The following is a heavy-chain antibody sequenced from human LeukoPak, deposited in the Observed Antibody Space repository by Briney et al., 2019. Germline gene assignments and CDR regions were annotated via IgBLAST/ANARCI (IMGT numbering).Heavy chain of an antibody. V-gene: IGHV1-8*01. J-gene: IGHJ6*02. CDR3: ARDSGSGWYSYYYYGMDV. D-gene: IGHD6-19*01. CDR1: GYTFTSYD. Sequence: ASVKVSCKASGYTFTSYDINWVRQATGQGLEWMGWMNPNSGNTGYAQKFQGRVTMTRNTSISTAYMELCSLRSEDTAVYYCARDSGSGWYSYYYYGMDVWGQGTTVTVSS. CDR2: MNPNSGNT.